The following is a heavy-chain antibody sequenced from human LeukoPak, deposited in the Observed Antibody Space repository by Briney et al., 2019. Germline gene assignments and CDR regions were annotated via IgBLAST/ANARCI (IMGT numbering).Heavy chain of an antibody. CDR1: GDSISSYY. J-gene: IGHJ6*02. Sequence: ETLSLTCNVSGDSISSYYWSWIRQPPGKRREWIGHLYYTGSTNYNSSLKSRSSISVDTSKNHFSLNLSSVTAADLAVCYCVISGPHWTYYGMDVWGQGTTVTVSS. CDR3: VISGPHWTYYGMDV. D-gene: IGHD1-1*01. V-gene: IGHV4-59*01. CDR2: LYYTGST.